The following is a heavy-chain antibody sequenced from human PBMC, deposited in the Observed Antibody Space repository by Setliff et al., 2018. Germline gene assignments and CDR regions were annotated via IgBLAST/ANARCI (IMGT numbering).Heavy chain of an antibody. J-gene: IGHJ4*02. CDR1: GLTFSSYS. CDR2: ISNSGGMF. D-gene: IGHD7-27*01. V-gene: IGHV3-48*01. Sequence: PSETLSLSCAASGLTFSSYSMNWVRQAPGKGLEWVSTISNSGGMFYYADSVKGRFTISRDNVKNSLFLQMNSLRAEDTAVYYCVRDLHWGFDYWGLGTLVTVSS. CDR3: VRDLHWGFDY.